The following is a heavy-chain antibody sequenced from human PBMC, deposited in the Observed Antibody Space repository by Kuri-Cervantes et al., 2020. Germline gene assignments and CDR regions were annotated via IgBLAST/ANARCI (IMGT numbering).Heavy chain of an antibody. D-gene: IGHD3-16*01. Sequence: GESLKISCKGSGYSFTSYWIGWVRQMPGKGLEWMGIIYPGDYDTRYSPSFQGQVTISADKSISTAYLQWSSLKASDTAMYYCATLQGAYYYYMDVWGKGTTVTVSS. V-gene: IGHV5-51*01. CDR3: ATLQGAYYYYMDV. CDR2: IYPGDYDT. J-gene: IGHJ6*03. CDR1: GYSFTSYW.